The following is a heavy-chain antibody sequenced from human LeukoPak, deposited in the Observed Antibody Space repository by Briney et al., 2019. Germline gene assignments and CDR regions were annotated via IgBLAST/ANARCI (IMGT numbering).Heavy chain of an antibody. D-gene: IGHD2-8*01. Sequence: GGSLRLSCAASGFTFSSYAMSWVRQAPGKGLEWVSAISGSGGSTYYADSVKGRFTISRDNSKNTLYLQMNSLRVEDTAVNYCARTYLGYSTGWFDPWGQGTLVTVSS. CDR2: ISGSGGST. J-gene: IGHJ5*02. CDR3: ARTYLGYSTGWFDP. CDR1: GFTFSSYA. V-gene: IGHV3-23*01.